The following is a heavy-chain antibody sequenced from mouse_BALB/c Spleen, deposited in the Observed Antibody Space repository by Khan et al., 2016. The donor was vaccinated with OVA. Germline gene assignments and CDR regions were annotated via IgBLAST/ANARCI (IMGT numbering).Heavy chain of an antibody. CDR2: ISRGGSYT. CDR3: ARELFTAVVASPFAY. D-gene: IGHD1-1*01. Sequence: EVELVESGGGLVKPGGSLKLSCAASGFTFSNYAMSWVRQTPEKRLEWVATISRGGSYTYYPHSVQGRFTISRDNAKNTLYLQMSSLRSEDTAIYYCARELFTAVVASPFAYWGQGTLVTVSA. CDR1: GFTFSNYA. V-gene: IGHV5-9-3*01. J-gene: IGHJ3*01.